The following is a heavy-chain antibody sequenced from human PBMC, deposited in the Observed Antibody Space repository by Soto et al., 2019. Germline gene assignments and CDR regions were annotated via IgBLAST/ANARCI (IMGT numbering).Heavy chain of an antibody. Sequence: GASVKVSCKASGYTFTSYGIHWVRQAPGQRLEWTGWINAGNGNTKYSEKFKGRVTITRDTSASTAYLELSSLRSEDTAVYYCARDPNDSSAYSRHYYYGMDVWGQGTTVTVSS. V-gene: IGHV1-3*01. CDR3: ARDPNDSSAYSRHYYYGMDV. CDR2: INAGNGNT. CDR1: GYTFTSYG. D-gene: IGHD3-22*01. J-gene: IGHJ6*02.